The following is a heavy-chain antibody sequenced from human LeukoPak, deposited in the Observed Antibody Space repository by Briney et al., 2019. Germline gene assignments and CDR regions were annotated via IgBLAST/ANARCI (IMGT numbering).Heavy chain of an antibody. Sequence: GGSLRLSCAASGFTVSSNFLSWVRQAPGKGLEWVSVIYSGTNTYYADSVKGRFTISRDNSKNTLYLQMNSLRAEDTAVYYCARWSGSYGYFDYWGQGTLVTVSS. CDR2: IYSGTNT. CDR1: GFTVSSNF. D-gene: IGHD1-26*01. J-gene: IGHJ4*02. CDR3: ARWSGSYGYFDY. V-gene: IGHV3-66*01.